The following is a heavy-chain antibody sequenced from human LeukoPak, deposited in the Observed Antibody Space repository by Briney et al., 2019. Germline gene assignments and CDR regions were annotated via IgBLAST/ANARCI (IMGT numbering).Heavy chain of an antibody. D-gene: IGHD3-16*01. CDR1: GDSISGYY. V-gene: IGHV4-59*01. CDR3: ARHRFGHLFDY. J-gene: IGHJ4*02. Sequence: SETLSLTCTVSGDSISGYYWSWIRQPPGKGLEWIGYVYHTGHTHYSPSLKSRVAVSLDTSRDQVSLILSSVTAADTAVYYCARHRFGHLFDYWGQGTLVFVSS. CDR2: VYHTGHT.